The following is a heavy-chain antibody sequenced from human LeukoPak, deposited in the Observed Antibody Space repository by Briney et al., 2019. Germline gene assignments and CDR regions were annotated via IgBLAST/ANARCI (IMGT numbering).Heavy chain of an antibody. CDR3: ARMKWSRLRQGAFDI. J-gene: IGHJ3*02. D-gene: IGHD2-15*01. Sequence: SETLSLTCAVYGGSFSGYYWSWIRQPPGKGLEWLGEINHSGSTNYNPSLKSRVTISVDTSKNQFSLKLSSVTAADTAVYYCARMKWSRLRQGAFDIWGQGTMVTVSS. V-gene: IGHV4-34*01. CDR2: INHSGST. CDR1: GGSFSGYY.